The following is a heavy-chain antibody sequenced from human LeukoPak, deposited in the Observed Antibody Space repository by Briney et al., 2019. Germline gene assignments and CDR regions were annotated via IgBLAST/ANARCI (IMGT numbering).Heavy chain of an antibody. V-gene: IGHV3-21*01. D-gene: IGHD3-10*01. Sequence: GGSLRLSCAASGFTFSSYSMNWVRQAPGKGLEWVSSISSSSSYIYYADSVKGRFTISRDNAKNSLYLQMNSLRAEDTAVYYYARDAGYYYGSGSSSDYWGQGTLVTASS. CDR3: ARDAGYYYGSGSSSDY. CDR1: GFTFSSYS. CDR2: ISSSSSYI. J-gene: IGHJ4*02.